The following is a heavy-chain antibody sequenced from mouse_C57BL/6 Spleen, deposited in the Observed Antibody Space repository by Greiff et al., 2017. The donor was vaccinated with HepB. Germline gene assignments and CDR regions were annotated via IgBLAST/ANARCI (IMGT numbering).Heavy chain of an antibody. CDR1: GYTFTDYY. V-gene: IGHV1-26*01. D-gene: IGHD2-3*01. J-gene: IGHJ2*01. CDR2: INPNNGGT. CDR3: ARSRDGYPVGYFDY. Sequence: EVQLHQSGPELVKPGASVKISCKASGYTFTDYYMNWVKQSHGKSLEWIGDINPNNGGTSYNQKFKGKATLTVDKSSSTAYMELRSLTSEDSAVYYCARSRDGYPVGYFDYWGQGTTLTVSS.